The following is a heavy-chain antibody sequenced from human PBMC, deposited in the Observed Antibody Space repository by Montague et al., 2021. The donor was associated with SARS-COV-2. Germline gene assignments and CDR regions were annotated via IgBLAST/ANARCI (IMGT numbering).Heavy chain of an antibody. CDR1: GGSISSYY. J-gene: IGHJ4*02. CDR2: IYTSGTT. CDR3: ARAHSGSWAHLDN. Sequence: SETLSLTCTVSGGSISSYYWSWIRQPPGKGLEWIGRIYTSGTTDYSFSLKSRVTISVDTSKNQLSLKLTSVTAADTAVYYCARAHSGSWAHLDNWGQGSLGTVSS. D-gene: IGHD5-12*01. V-gene: IGHV4-4*08.